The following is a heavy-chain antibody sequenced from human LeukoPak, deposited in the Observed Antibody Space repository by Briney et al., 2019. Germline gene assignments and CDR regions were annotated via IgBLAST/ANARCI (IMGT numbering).Heavy chain of an antibody. J-gene: IGHJ4*02. CDR2: SSYDEGHT. CDR1: RFSFRSYD. CDR3: ARGFHYDFWSGSYYFDY. D-gene: IGHD3-3*01. V-gene: IGHV3-30*03. Sequence: PVGSLRLSCAASRFSFRSYDMHWVRQAPGKGLEWLAVSSYDEGHTYYTDSVKGRFTISRDNSKNTLYLQMNSLKTEDTAVYYCARGFHYDFWSGSYYFDYWGQGTLVTVSS.